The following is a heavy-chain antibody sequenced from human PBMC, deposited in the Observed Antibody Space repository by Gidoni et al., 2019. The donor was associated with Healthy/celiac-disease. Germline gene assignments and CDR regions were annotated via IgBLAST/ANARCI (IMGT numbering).Heavy chain of an antibody. CDR1: GFTFSSYG. CDR3: ARALVGRVAAPPGY. CDR2: IWYDGSNK. V-gene: IGHV3-33*01. Sequence: QVQLVESGGGVVQPGRSRRLSCAASGFTFSSYGMHWVRQAPGKGLEWVAVIWYDGSNKYYADSVKGRFTISRDNSKNTLYLQMNSLRAEDTAVYYCARALVGRVAAPPGYWGQGTLVTVSS. J-gene: IGHJ4*02. D-gene: IGHD6-6*01.